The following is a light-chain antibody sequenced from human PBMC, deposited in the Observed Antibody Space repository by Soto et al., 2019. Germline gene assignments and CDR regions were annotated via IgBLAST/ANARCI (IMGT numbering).Light chain of an antibody. CDR3: MQALQTPIT. Sequence: VMTQAPRCLRCTPVYPASISCRSSQRLLHSSGYNYLEWYLQKPGQSPQLLIYLGSNRSSGVPDRFSGSGSGTDFTLKISRVEAEDVGVYYCMQALQTPITFGQGTRLEIK. V-gene: IGKV2-28*01. J-gene: IGKJ5*01. CDR1: QRLLHSSGYNY. CDR2: LGS.